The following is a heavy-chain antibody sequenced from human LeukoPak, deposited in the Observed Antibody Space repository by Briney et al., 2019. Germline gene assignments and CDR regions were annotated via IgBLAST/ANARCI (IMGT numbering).Heavy chain of an antibody. CDR3: ARDGTTAPVYYYYGMDV. CDR2: ISAYNGNT. D-gene: IGHD1-7*01. Sequence: ASVKVSCKASGYTFTNYGISWVRQAPGQGLEWMGWISAYNGNTNYAQKLQGRVTMTTDTSTSTAYMELRSLRSDDTAVYYCARDGTTAPVYYYYGMDVWGQGTTVTVSS. V-gene: IGHV1-18*01. CDR1: GYTFTNYG. J-gene: IGHJ6*02.